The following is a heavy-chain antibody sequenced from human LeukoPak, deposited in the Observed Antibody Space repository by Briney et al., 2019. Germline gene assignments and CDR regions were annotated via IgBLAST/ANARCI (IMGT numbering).Heavy chain of an antibody. J-gene: IGHJ4*02. CDR3: ARGEVVVAATSSNYYDSSGYYPDY. CDR1: QFTFNSYS. CDR2: ISSSSTYI. V-gene: IGHV3-21*01. D-gene: IGHD3-22*01. Sequence: GGSLRLSCADSQFTFNSYSMNWVRQAPGKGLEWVSSISSSSTYIYYADSVKGRFTISRDNAKNSLYLQMNSLRAEDTAVYYCARGEVVVAATSSNYYDSSGYYPDYWGQGTLVTVSS.